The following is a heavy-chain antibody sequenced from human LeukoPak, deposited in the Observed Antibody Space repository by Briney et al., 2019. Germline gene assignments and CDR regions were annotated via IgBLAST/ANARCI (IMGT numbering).Heavy chain of an antibody. D-gene: IGHD5-24*01. CDR1: GGTFSSYA. CDR2: IIPIFGTA. J-gene: IGHJ4*02. V-gene: IGHV1-69*05. Sequence: SVKVSCKASGGTFSSYAISWVRQAPGQGLEWMGGIIPIFGTANYAQKFQGRVTITTDESTSTAYMELSSLRYDDTAIYYCAATDGYIHRHPLYYLDYRGQGTLVIVSS. CDR3: AATDGYIHRHPLYYLDY.